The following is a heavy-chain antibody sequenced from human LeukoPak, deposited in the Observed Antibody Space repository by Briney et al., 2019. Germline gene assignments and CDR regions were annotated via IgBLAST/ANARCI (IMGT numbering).Heavy chain of an antibody. CDR2: IYYSGST. J-gene: IGHJ4*02. Sequence: PSETLSLTXTVSGGSISSSSYYWGGIRQPPGKGLEWIGSIYYSGSTYYNPSLKSRVTISVDTSKNQFSLKLSSVTAADTAVYYCATFKPNQLSSFDYWGQGTLVTVSS. V-gene: IGHV4-39*01. D-gene: IGHD5-18*01. CDR3: ATFKPNQLSSFDY. CDR1: GGSISSSSYY.